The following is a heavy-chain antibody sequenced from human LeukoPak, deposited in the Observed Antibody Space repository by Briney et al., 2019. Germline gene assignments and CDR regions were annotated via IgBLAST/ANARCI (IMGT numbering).Heavy chain of an antibody. D-gene: IGHD3-22*01. CDR2: ISSNGGST. V-gene: IGHV3-64*01. Sequence: SGGSLRLSCAASGFTFSSYAMHWVRQAPGKGLEYVSAISSNGGSTYYANSVKGRFTISRDNAKNSLYLQMNSLRAEDTAVYYCARDRREYYYDSSGYYFGGFDLWGRGTLVTVSS. J-gene: IGHJ2*01. CDR1: GFTFSSYA. CDR3: ARDRREYYYDSSGYYFGGFDL.